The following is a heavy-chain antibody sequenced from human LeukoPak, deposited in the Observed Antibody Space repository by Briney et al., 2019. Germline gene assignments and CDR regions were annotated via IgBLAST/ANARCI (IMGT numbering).Heavy chain of an antibody. Sequence: ASVKVSCKASVYIFINYGISWVRQAPGQGLEWMGWISPYNGHTNYAPNLQDRLTMTTDTSTSTAYMELRSLRSDDTAVYYCAKTRDTVLNEYWGQGTLVTGSS. CDR3: AKTRDTVLNEY. J-gene: IGHJ4*02. CDR1: VYIFINYG. CDR2: ISPYNGHT. V-gene: IGHV1-18*01.